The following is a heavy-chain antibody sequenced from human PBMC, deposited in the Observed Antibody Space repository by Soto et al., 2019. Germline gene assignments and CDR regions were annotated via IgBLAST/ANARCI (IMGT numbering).Heavy chain of an antibody. CDR1: GYIFTSYW. Sequence: EVQLVQSGAEVKKPGESLTISCRGSGYIFTSYWITWVRQMPGKGLEWMGRIDPTDSYTNYSPSSRGHVTFSVDKSIGTVYLHWSSLKASDTAMYFWARHIPADGLAFGFWGQGTLVTVSS. CDR2: IDPTDSYT. D-gene: IGHD6-13*01. V-gene: IGHV5-10-1*01. J-gene: IGHJ5*01. CDR3: ARHIPADGLAFGF.